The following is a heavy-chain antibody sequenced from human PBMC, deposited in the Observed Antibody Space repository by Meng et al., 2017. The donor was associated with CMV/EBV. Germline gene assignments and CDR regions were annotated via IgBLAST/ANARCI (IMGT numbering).Heavy chain of an antibody. CDR3: ARDRTGYPFDY. CDR1: GFTFSDDY. CDR2: ISSSSSYT. J-gene: IGHJ4*02. D-gene: IGHD3/OR15-3a*01. V-gene: IGHV3-11*05. Sequence: VQLVESGRGVVKPRGSLSLACAASGFTFSDDYMSWIRQAPGKGLEWVSYISSSSSYTNYADSVKGRFTISRDNAKNSLYLQMNSLRAEDTAVYYCARDRTGYPFDYWGQGTLVTVSS.